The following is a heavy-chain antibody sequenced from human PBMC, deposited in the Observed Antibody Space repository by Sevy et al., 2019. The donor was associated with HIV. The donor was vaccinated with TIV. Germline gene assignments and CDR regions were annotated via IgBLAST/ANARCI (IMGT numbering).Heavy chain of an antibody. Sequence: SETLSLTCAVHDGSFSGYYWNWIRQLPGKGLEWIGEINESGITYYNPSLKSPVTISVDTSKKQLSLKLNSVTAVDSAVYFCARSPPVVVVPGAPSWFDPWGQGTLVTVSS. CDR1: DGSFSGYY. CDR2: INESGIT. V-gene: IGHV4-34*01. CDR3: ARSPPVVVVPGAPSWFDP. J-gene: IGHJ5*02. D-gene: IGHD2-2*01.